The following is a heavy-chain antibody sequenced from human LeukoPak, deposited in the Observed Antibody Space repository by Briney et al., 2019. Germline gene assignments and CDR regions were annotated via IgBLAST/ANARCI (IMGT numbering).Heavy chain of an antibody. V-gene: IGHV1-2*02. CDR3: AREGVVAAVSGAFDI. D-gene: IGHD2-15*01. CDR1: GYTFTGYY. Sequence: ASVKVSCKASGYTFTGYYMHWVRQAPGQGLEWMGWINPNSGGTNYAQKFQGRVTMTRGTSISTAYMELSRLRSDDTAVYYCAREGVVAAVSGAFDIWGQGTMVTVSS. CDR2: INPNSGGT. J-gene: IGHJ3*02.